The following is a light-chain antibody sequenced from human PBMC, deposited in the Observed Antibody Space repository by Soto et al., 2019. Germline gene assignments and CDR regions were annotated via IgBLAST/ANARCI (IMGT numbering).Light chain of an antibody. CDR1: QSVSSSY. J-gene: IGKJ1*01. CDR3: QKYGSSRRT. CDR2: GAS. V-gene: IGKV3-20*01. Sequence: NVLPQSAATLSFSPREKTPLSSRSSQSVSSSYLAWYQQKPGQAPRLLIYGASSRATGIPDRFSGSGSGTDFTLTISRLEPEDFAVYYCQKYGSSRRTFGQGTKVDIK.